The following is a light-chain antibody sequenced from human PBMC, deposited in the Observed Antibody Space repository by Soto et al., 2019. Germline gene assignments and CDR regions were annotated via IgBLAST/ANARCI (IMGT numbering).Light chain of an antibody. CDR1: SSDVGGSNY. CDR2: DVS. V-gene: IGLV2-14*03. CDR3: SSYTSSAPGVL. Sequence: QLVLTQPASVSGSPGQSITISCSGTSSDVGGSNYVSWYQQHPGEAPKLMIYDVSYRPSGVSNRFSGSKSGNTASLTISGLQAEDEADYFCSSYTSSAPGVLFGGGTKLTVL. J-gene: IGLJ2*01.